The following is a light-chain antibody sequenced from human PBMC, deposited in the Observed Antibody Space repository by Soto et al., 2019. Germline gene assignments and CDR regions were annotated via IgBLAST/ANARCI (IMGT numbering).Light chain of an antibody. V-gene: IGKV1-33*01. J-gene: IGKJ4*01. CDR2: GAS. CDR1: QDIKKY. Sequence: IPMTQSPSSLSASVGDRITITCQASQDIKKYLNWYQQKPGKAPKLLIYGASNLETGVPSRFSGRGSGTDFSFTINSLQPEDFATYYCQQYDNLALTFGGGTKVEIK. CDR3: QQYDNLALT.